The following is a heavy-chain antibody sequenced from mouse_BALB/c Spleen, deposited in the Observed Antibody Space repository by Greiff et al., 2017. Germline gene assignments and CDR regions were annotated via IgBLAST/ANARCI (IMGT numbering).Heavy chain of an antibody. CDR3: ARTYDGFAY. D-gene: IGHD2-12*01. V-gene: IGHV1S81*02. J-gene: IGHJ3*01. CDR2: INPSNGRT. CDR1: GYTFTSYW. Sequence: QVQLQHPGAELVKPGASVKLSCKASGYTFTSYWMHWVKQRPGQGLEWIGEINPSNGRTNYNEKFKSKATLTVDKSSSTAYMQLSSLTSEDSAVYYCARTYDGFAYWGQGTLVTVSA.